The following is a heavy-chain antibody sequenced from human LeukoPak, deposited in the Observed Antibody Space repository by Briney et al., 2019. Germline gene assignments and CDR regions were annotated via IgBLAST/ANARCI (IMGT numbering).Heavy chain of an antibody. Sequence: SETLSLTCTVSGYSISSNYYWSWIRQPPGKGLEWIGYIYYSGSTTYNPSLKSRVTISVDASKIQFSLKLTSVTAADTAVYYCTKQIGLDYGMDVWGQGTTVTVSS. D-gene: IGHD3-16*01. CDR1: GYSISSNYY. CDR3: TKQIGLDYGMDV. J-gene: IGHJ6*02. V-gene: IGHV4-59*08. CDR2: IYYSGST.